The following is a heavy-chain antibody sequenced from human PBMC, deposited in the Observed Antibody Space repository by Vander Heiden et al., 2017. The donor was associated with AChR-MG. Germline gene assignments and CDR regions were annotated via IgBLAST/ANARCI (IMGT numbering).Heavy chain of an antibody. CDR2: ISAYNGNT. CDR3: ARGVPTIFGGVSSRDYYYYYGMDV. V-gene: IGHV1-18*01. J-gene: IGHJ6*02. Sequence: QVQLVQSGAEVKKPGASVKVSCKASGYTFTSYGIRWVRQAPGQGLEWMGWISAYNGNTNYAQKLQGRVTMTTDTSTSTAYMELRSLRSDDTAVYYCARGVPTIFGGVSSRDYYYYYGMDVWGQGTTVTVSS. CDR1: GYTFTSYG. D-gene: IGHD3-3*01.